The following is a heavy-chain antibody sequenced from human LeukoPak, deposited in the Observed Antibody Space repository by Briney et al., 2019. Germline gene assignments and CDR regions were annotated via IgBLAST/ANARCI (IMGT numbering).Heavy chain of an antibody. J-gene: IGHJ4*02. D-gene: IGHD1-26*01. V-gene: IGHV3-21*01. Sequence: GGSLRLSCAASGFTFSTYNMNWVRQAPGKGLEWVSSITSSSSYTFYADSVKGRFTISRDNAKNSLYLQINSPRVEDTAVYYCASLAGGYFFDHWGQGTLVTVSS. CDR2: ITSSSSYT. CDR1: GFTFSTYN. CDR3: ASLAGGYFFDH.